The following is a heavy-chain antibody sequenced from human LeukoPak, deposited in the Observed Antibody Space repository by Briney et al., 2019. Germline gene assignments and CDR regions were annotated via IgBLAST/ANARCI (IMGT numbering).Heavy chain of an antibody. CDR3: ARDVHSSARGDAFDI. CDR1: GFTVSSNY. CDR2: IYSGGST. V-gene: IGHV3-53*05. D-gene: IGHD3-22*01. Sequence: GGSLRLSCAASGFTVSSNYMSWVRQAPGKGLKWVSVIYSGGSTYYADSVKSRFTISRDNSKNTPYLQMNSLRAEDTAVYYCARDVHSSARGDAFDIWGQGIMVTVSS. J-gene: IGHJ3*02.